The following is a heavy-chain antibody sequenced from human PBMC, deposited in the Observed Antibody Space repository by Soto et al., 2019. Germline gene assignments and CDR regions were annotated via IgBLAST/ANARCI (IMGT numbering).Heavy chain of an antibody. CDR2: IYHSGST. Sequence: QVQLQESGPGLVKPSGTLSLTCAVSGGSISSSNWWSWVRQPPGKGLEWIGEIYHSGSTNYNPSLKSRVTISVDKTKNQFSLQLSSVAAAYTAVYYCARDNEDVRQQDYYYGMDGCGQGTTVTVS. J-gene: IGHJ6*02. D-gene: IGHD2-8*01. CDR1: GGSISSSNW. V-gene: IGHV4-4*02. CDR3: ARDNEDVRQQDYYYGMDG.